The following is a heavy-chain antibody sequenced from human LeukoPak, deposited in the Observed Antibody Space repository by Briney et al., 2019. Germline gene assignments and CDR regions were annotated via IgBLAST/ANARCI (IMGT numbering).Heavy chain of an antibody. CDR3: ARGADSSGYYSIFYFDY. V-gene: IGHV4-59*01. Sequence: SETLSLTCTVSGGSISSYYWNWIRQPAGKGLEWIGYIYYSGSTNYNPSLKSRVTISVDTSKNQFSLKLSSVPAADTAVYYCARGADSSGYYSIFYFDYWGQGTLVTVSS. J-gene: IGHJ4*02. CDR1: GGSISSYY. CDR2: IYYSGST. D-gene: IGHD3-22*01.